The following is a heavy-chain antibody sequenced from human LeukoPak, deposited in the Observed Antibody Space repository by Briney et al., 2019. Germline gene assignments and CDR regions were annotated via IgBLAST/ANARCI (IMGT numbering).Heavy chain of an antibody. CDR1: RFTFTTYA. J-gene: IGHJ4*02. D-gene: IGHD5-18*01. CDR3: AKSHSVGYRGYFDS. Sequence: GGSLRLSCAASRFTFTTYAMSWVRLAPGKGLEWLSTISNSGDNTYYADSVKGRFTISRDNSKNTLSLQMNSLRADDTAVYYCAKSHSVGYRGYFDSWGQGALVTVSS. CDR2: ISNSGDNT. V-gene: IGHV3-23*01.